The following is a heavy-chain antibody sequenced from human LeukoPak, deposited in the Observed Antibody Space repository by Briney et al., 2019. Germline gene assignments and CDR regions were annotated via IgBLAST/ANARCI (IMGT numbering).Heavy chain of an antibody. CDR1: GFTFSRSW. D-gene: IGHD3-22*01. Sequence: PGGSLRLSCAASGFTFSRSWMHWVRQAPGKGLVWVSRINDDGSTTSYADSVKGRFTISRDNAKNTLYLQMNSLRAEDTAVYYCARANYYDNSGYSRGAFDIWGQGTMVTVSS. V-gene: IGHV3-74*01. J-gene: IGHJ3*02. CDR3: ARANYYDNSGYSRGAFDI. CDR2: INDDGSTT.